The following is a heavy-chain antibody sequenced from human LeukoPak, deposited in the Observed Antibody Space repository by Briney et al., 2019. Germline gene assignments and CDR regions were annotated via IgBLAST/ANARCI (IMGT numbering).Heavy chain of an antibody. Sequence: GGSLRLSCAASGFTFSSYSMNWLRQAPGKGLEWVSSISSSSSYIYYADSVKGRFTISRDNAKNSLYLQMNSLTAEDTAVYYCATLLRLGELSLDYFDYWGQGTVVTVSS. V-gene: IGHV3-21*01. D-gene: IGHD3-16*02. CDR3: ATLLRLGELSLDYFDY. CDR2: ISSSSSYI. J-gene: IGHJ4*02. CDR1: GFTFSSYS.